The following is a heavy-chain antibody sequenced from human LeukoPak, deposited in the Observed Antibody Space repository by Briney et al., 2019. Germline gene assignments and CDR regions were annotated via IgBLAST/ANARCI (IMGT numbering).Heavy chain of an antibody. Sequence: PGGSLRLSCAASGFTFSTYEMHWVRQAPGKGLEWVSYMSTTGDIIYYADPVKGRFTISRDNAKNSLYLQMDSLRAEDTAVYYCARDDGGRHTSSLDYWGQGTLVAVSS. V-gene: IGHV3-48*03. CDR3: ARDDGGRHTSSLDY. D-gene: IGHD6-6*01. J-gene: IGHJ4*02. CDR1: GFTFSTYE. CDR2: MSTTGDII.